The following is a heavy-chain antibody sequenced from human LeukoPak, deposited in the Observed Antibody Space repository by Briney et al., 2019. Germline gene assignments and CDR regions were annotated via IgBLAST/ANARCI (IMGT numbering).Heavy chain of an antibody. CDR1: GFTFSSYG. Sequence: GGSLRLSCAASGFTFSSYGMHWVRQAPGKGLEWVAVISYDGSNKYYADSVKGRFTISRDNSKNTLYLQMNSLRAEDTAVYYCAKDTPFDYWGQGTLVTVSS. V-gene: IGHV3-30*18. J-gene: IGHJ4*02. CDR3: AKDTPFDY. CDR2: ISYDGSNK.